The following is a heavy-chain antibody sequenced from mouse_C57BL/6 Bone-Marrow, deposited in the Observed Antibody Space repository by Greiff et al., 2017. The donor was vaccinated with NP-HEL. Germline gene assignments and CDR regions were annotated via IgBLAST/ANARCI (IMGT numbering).Heavy chain of an antibody. V-gene: IGHV2-2*01. Sequence: VMLVESGPGLVQPSQSLSITCTVSGFSLTSYGVHWVRQSPGKGLEWLGVIWSGGSTDYNAAFISRLSISKDNSKSQVFFKMNSLQADDTAIYYCAAMWLPAWFAYWGQGTLVTVSA. CDR2: IWSGGST. CDR3: AAMWLPAWFAY. D-gene: IGHD1-1*02. J-gene: IGHJ3*01. CDR1: GFSLTSYG.